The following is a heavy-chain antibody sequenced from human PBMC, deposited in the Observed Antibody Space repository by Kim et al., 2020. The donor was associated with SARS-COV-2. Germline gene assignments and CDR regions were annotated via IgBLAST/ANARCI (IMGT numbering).Heavy chain of an antibody. D-gene: IGHD6-13*01. CDR3: ARGRKQLRDY. CDR1: GYTLIDYY. V-gene: IGHV1-2*06. CDR2: INPTSGVT. Sequence: ASVKVSCRPSGYTLIDYYMHWVRQAPGQGLEWMGRINPTSGVTDYAQKLQGRVTVSWDTAISTAYMELSSLRSDDTAVYLCARGRKQLRDYWGQGTRVTV. J-gene: IGHJ4*02.